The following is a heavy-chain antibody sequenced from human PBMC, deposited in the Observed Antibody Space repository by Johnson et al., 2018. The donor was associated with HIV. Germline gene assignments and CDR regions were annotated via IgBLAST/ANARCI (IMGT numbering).Heavy chain of an antibody. D-gene: IGHD2/OR15-2a*01. CDR1: GFTFRNYA. J-gene: IGHJ3*02. CDR3: AKGLIGAFDI. CDR2: LTPSGGGT. Sequence: EVQLVESGGDLVQPGGSLRLSCAASGFTFRNYAMSWVRQAPGKGPEWVSALTPSGGGTYYADSGKGRFTISRDNAKKSLYLQMNSLRAEDTAVYYGAKGLIGAFDIWGQGTMVTVSS. V-gene: IGHV3-23*04.